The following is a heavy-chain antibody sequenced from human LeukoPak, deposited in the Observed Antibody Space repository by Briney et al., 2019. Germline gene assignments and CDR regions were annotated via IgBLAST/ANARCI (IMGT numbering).Heavy chain of an antibody. CDR1: QYTFTDYY. J-gene: IGHJ5*02. Sequence: ASVKVSCKATQYTFTDYYIHWLRQAPGQGLEWMGWINPKSGVTKYAQKFQGRVTVTRDTSISSAYMELTSLRPDDTAVYYCARDHGYSYGVGWFDPWGQGTLVTVSS. CDR2: INPKSGVT. CDR3: ARDHGYSYGVGWFDP. D-gene: IGHD5-18*01. V-gene: IGHV1-2*02.